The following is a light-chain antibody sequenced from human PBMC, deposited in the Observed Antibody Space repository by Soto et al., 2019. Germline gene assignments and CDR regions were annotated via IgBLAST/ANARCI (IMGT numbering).Light chain of an antibody. CDR2: DAS. CDR1: QSVRSY. Sequence: IVLTKSQATLSLFPGERATLSCRASQSVRSYLAWYQQKPGQAPRLLIYDASNRATGIPARFSGSGSGTDFTLTISSLQSEEFAVYYCQQYDDWPSFGHGSNVDIK. CDR3: QQYDDWPS. V-gene: IGKV3-11*01. J-gene: IGKJ3*01.